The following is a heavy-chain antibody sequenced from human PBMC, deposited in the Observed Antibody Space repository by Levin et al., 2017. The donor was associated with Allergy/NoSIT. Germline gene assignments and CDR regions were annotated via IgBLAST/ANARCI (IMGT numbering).Heavy chain of an antibody. D-gene: IGHD5-18*01. CDR3: AKSPPPNSYGGTPLDY. Sequence: GGSLRLSCAASGFTFSSYAMSWVRQAPGKGLEWVSAISGSGGSTYYADSVKGRFTISRDNSKNTLYLQMNSLRAEDTAVDYGAKSPPPNSYGGTPLDYWGQGTLVTVSS. CDR1: GFTFSSYA. CDR2: ISGSGGST. V-gene: IGHV3-23*01. J-gene: IGHJ4*02.